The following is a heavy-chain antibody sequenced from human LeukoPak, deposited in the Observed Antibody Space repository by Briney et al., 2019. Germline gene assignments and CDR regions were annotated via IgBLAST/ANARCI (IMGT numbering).Heavy chain of an antibody. CDR1: GFTFSSYS. CDR3: ARGGAAMVTVVAY. V-gene: IGHV3-21*01. J-gene: IGHJ4*02. CDR2: ISSSSSYI. Sequence: GGSLRLSCAASGFTFSSYSMNWVRQAPGKGPEWVSSISSSSSYIYYADSVKGRFTISRDNAKNSLYLQMNSLRAEDTAVYYCARGGAAMVTVVAYWGQGTLVTVSS. D-gene: IGHD5-18*01.